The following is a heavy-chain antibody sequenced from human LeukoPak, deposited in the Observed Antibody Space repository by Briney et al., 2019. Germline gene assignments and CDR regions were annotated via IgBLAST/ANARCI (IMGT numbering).Heavy chain of an antibody. Sequence: ASVKVSCKASGYTFTSYYMHWVRQAPGQGLEWMGIINPSGGSTSYAQKFQGRVTMTRDTSTSTVYMELSSLRAEDTAVYYCAKDPGIVGAHIDYWGQGTLVTVSS. V-gene: IGHV1-46*01. J-gene: IGHJ4*02. CDR2: INPSGGST. D-gene: IGHD1-26*01. CDR1: GYTFTSYY. CDR3: AKDPGIVGAHIDY.